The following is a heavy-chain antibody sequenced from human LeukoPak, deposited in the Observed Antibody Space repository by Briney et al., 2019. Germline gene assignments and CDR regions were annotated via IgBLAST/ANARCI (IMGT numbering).Heavy chain of an antibody. CDR3: ARGGGDYCSGGSCPTYYFDY. J-gene: IGHJ4*02. Sequence: GGSLRLSCAASGFTFSSYYMHWVRQAPGKGLEWVALISYDGSNKYYAETVKGRFTISRDNSKNTLYLQMNSLRDEDTAVYYCARGGGDYCSGGSCPTYYFDYWGQGTLVTVSS. CDR1: GFTFSSYY. D-gene: IGHD2-15*01. V-gene: IGHV3-30*04. CDR2: ISYDGSNK.